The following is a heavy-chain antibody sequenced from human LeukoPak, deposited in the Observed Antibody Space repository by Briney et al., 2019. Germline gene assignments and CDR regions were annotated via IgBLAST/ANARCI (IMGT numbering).Heavy chain of an antibody. V-gene: IGHV3-9*01. CDR1: GFTFDDYA. CDR3: AKDTRGIAVAPIDY. J-gene: IGHJ4*02. CDR2: ISWNSGSI. Sequence: PGGSLRLSCAASGFTFDDYAMHWVRQAPGKGLEWVSGISWNSGSIGYADSVKGRFTISRDNAKNSLYLQMNSLRAEDTALYYCAKDTRGIAVAPIDYWGQGTLVTVSS. D-gene: IGHD6-19*01.